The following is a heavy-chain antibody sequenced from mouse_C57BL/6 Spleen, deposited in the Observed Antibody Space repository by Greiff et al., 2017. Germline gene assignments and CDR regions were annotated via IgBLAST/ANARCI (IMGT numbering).Heavy chain of an antibody. V-gene: IGHV5-6*01. CDR3: ARHLGGPLDHYFDY. CDR2: ISSGGSYT. D-gene: IGHD3-3*01. J-gene: IGHJ2*01. CDR1: GFTFSSYG. Sequence: EVKVVESGGDLVKPGGSLKLSCAASGFTFSSYGMSWVRQTPDKRLEWVATISSGGSYTYYPASVKGRFTISRDNAKNTLYLQMSSLKSEDTAMYDGARHLGGPLDHYFDYWGQGTTLTVSS.